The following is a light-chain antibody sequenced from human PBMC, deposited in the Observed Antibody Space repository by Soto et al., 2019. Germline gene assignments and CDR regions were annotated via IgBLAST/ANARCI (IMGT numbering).Light chain of an antibody. CDR2: DVS. J-gene: IGLJ3*02. Sequence: QSALTQPRSVSGSPGQSVTISCTGTSSDVGGYNYVSWYQQHPGKAPKLMIYDVSNRPSGVSNRFSGSKSDNTASLTISGLQAEDEADYYCYSYTSSSTWVFGGGTKLTVL. CDR3: YSYTSSSTWV. V-gene: IGLV2-11*01. CDR1: SSDVGGYNY.